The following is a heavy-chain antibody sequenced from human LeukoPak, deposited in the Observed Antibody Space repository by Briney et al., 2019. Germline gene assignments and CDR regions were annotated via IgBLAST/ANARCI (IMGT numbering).Heavy chain of an antibody. J-gene: IGHJ4*02. CDR1: GFTFAIT. Sequence: GGSLRLSCAASGFTFAITYWVRQAPGKGLEWVAVTSPDEGLKFYGDSVKGRFTISRDNSKNTMYLQMNNLREEDTAVYYCTRDPILGAPDYFDYWGQGTLVTVSS. D-gene: IGHD1-26*01. CDR3: TRDPILGAPDYFDY. CDR2: TSPDEGLK. V-gene: IGHV3-30*03.